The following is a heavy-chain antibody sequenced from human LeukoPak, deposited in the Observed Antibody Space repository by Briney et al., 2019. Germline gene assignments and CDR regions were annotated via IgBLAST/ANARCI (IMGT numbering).Heavy chain of an antibody. CDR2: IHTTGST. V-gene: IGHV4-4*07. J-gene: IGHJ4*02. CDR3: ARDRYYYDSSGYSLFDY. D-gene: IGHD3-22*01. CDR1: GVSISSYY. Sequence: PSETLSLTCTVSGVSISSYYWSWLRQPPGKGLEWSGRIHTTGSTNYNPSLKSRVTMSVDTSKNQFSLKLSSVTAADTAVYYCARDRYYYDSSGYSLFDYWGQGTLVTVSS.